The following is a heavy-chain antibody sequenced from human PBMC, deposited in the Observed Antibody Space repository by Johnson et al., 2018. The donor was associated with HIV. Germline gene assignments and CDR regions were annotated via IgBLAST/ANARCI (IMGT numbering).Heavy chain of an antibody. CDR2: INGDGTGS. J-gene: IGHJ3*01. CDR3: ARTSCSGARCLGYDPFDV. D-gene: IGHD2-15*01. Sequence: VQLVESGGGLVKAGGSLRLSCGASGFTFSDHWMQWVRQVPGKGLVWVSRINGDGTGSTYADSVKGRFTIARDNAKNTLYLELKSLRSEDTAVYYCARTSCSGARCLGYDPFDVWGQGAMVTVSS. CDR1: GFTFSDHW. V-gene: IGHV3-74*02.